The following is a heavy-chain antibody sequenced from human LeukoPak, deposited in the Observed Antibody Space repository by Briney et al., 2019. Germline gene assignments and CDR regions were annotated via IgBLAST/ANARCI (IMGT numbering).Heavy chain of an antibody. CDR2: IIPIFGIA. J-gene: IGHJ4*02. V-gene: IGHV1-69*04. CDR1: GGTFSSYA. CDR3: ARDQYYYDSSGYIT. D-gene: IGHD3-22*01. Sequence: RASVKVSCRASGGTFSSYAISWVRQAPGKGLEWMGRIIPIFGIANYAQKFQGRVTITADKSTSTAYMELSSLRSEDTAVYYCARDQYYYDSSGYITWGQGTLVTVSS.